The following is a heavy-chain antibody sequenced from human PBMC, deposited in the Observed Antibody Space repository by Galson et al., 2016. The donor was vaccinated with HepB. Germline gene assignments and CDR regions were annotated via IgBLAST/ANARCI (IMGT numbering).Heavy chain of an antibody. CDR3: TTSSTRGYTYGPSAY. J-gene: IGHJ4*02. CDR1: GFNFGSYA. Sequence: SLRLSCAASGFNFGSYAMHWVRQAPGKGLEWVGRIKSYPDGGTTEYAAPMKGRFTFSRDESNNRLYLQMNSLKTEDTAVYYCTTSSTRGYTYGPSAYWGRGTLVAVSS. D-gene: IGHD5-18*01. V-gene: IGHV3-15*01. CDR2: IKSYPDGGTT.